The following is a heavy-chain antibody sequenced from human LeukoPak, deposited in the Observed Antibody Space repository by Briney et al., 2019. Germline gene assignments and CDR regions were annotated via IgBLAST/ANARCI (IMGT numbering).Heavy chain of an antibody. CDR1: GGSISSYY. J-gene: IGHJ4*02. CDR2: IYYSGST. CDR3: ARAGGFFSPFGY. Sequence: SETLSLTCTVSGGSISSYYWSWLRQHPGKGLEWIGYIYYSGSTYYNPSLKSRVTISVDTSKNQFSLKLSSVTAADTAVYYCARAGGFFSPFGYWGQGTLVTVSS. D-gene: IGHD3-16*01. V-gene: IGHV4-59*06.